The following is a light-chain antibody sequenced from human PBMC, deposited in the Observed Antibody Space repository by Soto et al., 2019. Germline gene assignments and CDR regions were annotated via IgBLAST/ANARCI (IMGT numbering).Light chain of an antibody. CDR1: QSISSW. Sequence: DIQMTPSPSTLSSSLGKKDTITFRASQSISSWLAWYQQKPGKAPKLLIYKASSLESGVPSRFSGSGSGTEFTLTISSLQPDDFATYYCQQFHSFSPTFGQGTKV. CDR3: QQFHSFSPT. V-gene: IGKV1-5*03. CDR2: KAS. J-gene: IGKJ1*01.